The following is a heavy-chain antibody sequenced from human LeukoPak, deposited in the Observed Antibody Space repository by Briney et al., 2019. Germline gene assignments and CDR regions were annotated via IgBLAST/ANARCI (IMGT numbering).Heavy chain of an antibody. V-gene: IGHV3-74*01. CDR2: ITSDGSST. CDR3: ARARSTYYYGSGSYYPFDY. Sequence: GGSVRLSCAASGFTFSSYWMHWVRQAPGKGLVWVSRITSDGSSTSYADSVKGRFTISRDNAKNTLYLQMNSLRAEDTAVYYCARARSTYYYGSGSYYPFDYWGQGTLVTVSS. J-gene: IGHJ4*02. CDR1: GFTFSSYW. D-gene: IGHD3-10*01.